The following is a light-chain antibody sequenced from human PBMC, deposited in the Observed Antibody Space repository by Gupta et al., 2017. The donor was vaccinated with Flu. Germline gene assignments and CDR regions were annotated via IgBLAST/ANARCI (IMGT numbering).Light chain of an antibody. J-gene: IGKJ1*01. CDR3: QRHGSSPKWI. CDR1: QSLSSNF. V-gene: IGKV3-20*01. CDR2: GAS. Sequence: EIVLTQSPGTLSLSPGERATLSCRASQSLSSNFLAWYQQKPGQAPRLLIYGASSRATGIPDRFSGSGSGTDFTLTINRLEPEDFAVYYCQRHGSSPKWIFGQGTRWKSN.